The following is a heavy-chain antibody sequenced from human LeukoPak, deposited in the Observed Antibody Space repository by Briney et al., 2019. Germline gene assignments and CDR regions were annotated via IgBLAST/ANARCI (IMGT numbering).Heavy chain of an antibody. CDR2: IYYSGST. Sequence: SETLSLTCTVSGGSISSYYWSWIRQPPGKGLEWIGYIYYSGSTNYNPSLKSRVTISVDTSKNQFSLKLSSVTAADTAVYYCARDGRTVDTAMVVGYWGQGTLVTVSS. CDR1: GGSISSYY. J-gene: IGHJ4*02. CDR3: ARDGRTVDTAMVVGY. V-gene: IGHV4-59*01. D-gene: IGHD5-18*01.